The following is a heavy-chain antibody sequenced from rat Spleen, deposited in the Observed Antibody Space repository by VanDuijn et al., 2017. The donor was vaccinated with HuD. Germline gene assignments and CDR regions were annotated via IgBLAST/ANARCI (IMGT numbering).Heavy chain of an antibody. CDR1: GFTVSDYY. Sequence: EVQLVESDGGLVQPGRSLKLSCAASGFTVSDYYMAWVRQAPTKGLEWVATINYDGSSTYYRDSVKGRFTISRDNAKSTLYLQMDSLRSEDTATYFCARHRYKRTVAAVDYWGHGVMVTVSS. V-gene: IGHV5-29*01. CDR3: ARHRYKRTVAAVDY. D-gene: IGHD1-8*01. CDR2: INYDGSST. J-gene: IGHJ2*01.